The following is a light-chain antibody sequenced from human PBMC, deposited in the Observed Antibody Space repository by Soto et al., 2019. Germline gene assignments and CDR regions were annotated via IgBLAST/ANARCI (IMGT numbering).Light chain of an antibody. CDR2: EVS. V-gene: IGLV2-14*01. J-gene: IGLJ2*01. CDR1: SSDVGGYNY. Sequence: QSALTQPTSVSGSPGQSITISCTGTSSDVGGYNYVSWYQQHPGKVPKVMIFEVSNRPSGISHRFSGSKSGNTASLTISGLQAEDEAVYYCSSYTTSGTLVFGGGTKVTVL. CDR3: SSYTTSGTLV.